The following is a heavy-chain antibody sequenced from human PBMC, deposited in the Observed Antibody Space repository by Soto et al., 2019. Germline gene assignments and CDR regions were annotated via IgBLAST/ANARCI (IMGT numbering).Heavy chain of an antibody. Sequence: QVQLRESGPGLMKPSETLSLTCTVSGGSISSYYWSWIRQPPGKGLEWIGSIYYSGSTNYNPSLESRITISVDTSKNQFSLRLTSVTAADTALHYCARDLRRSGGYYNLDYWGQGTQVTVSS. V-gene: IGHV4-59*01. J-gene: IGHJ4*02. CDR1: GGSISSYY. D-gene: IGHD3-10*01. CDR3: ARDLRRSGGYYNLDY. CDR2: IYYSGST.